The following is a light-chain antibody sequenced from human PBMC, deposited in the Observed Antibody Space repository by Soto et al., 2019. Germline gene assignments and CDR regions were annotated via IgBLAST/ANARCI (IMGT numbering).Light chain of an antibody. CDR1: QTISSC. J-gene: IGKJ1*01. CDR2: KAS. V-gene: IGKV1-5*03. CDR3: QQSFRTPLT. Sequence: DIQMTQSPSTLSGSVGDRVSITCRASQTISSCLAWYQQKPGQAPKLLIYKASTIKSGIPSRFSGSESGTEFTLTISSLQPEDFATYYCQQSFRTPLTFGQGTKVDIK.